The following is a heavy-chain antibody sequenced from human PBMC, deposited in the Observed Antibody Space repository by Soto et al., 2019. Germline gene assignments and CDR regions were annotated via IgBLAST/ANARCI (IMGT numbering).Heavy chain of an antibody. CDR2: LIPIFGTQ. CDR3: AREGTCCRGGSIYFNWLDH. CDR1: GGTFSRYT. Sequence: QAQLVQSGAEVKMPGSSVKVSCKASGGTFSRYTITWVRQAPGQGLEWMGGLIPIFGTQNYAQKFQGRVTITADTSTNTADKELTSLTSEDTAVYYCAREGTCCRGGSIYFNWLDHWGQGTLVTVSS. D-gene: IGHD2-15*01. V-gene: IGHV1-69*06. J-gene: IGHJ5*02.